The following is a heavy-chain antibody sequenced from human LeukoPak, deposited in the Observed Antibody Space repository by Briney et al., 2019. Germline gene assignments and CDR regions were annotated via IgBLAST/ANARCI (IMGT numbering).Heavy chain of an antibody. CDR2: INPSGGST. D-gene: IGHD3-10*01. Sequence: GASVKVSCKASGYTFTSYGISWVRQAPGQGLEWMGIINPSGGSTSYAQKFQGRVTMTRDTSTSTVYMELSSLRSEDTAVYYCARYYYGSGSYYPYFDYWGQGTLVTVSS. CDR3: ARYYYGSGSYYPYFDY. V-gene: IGHV1-46*01. CDR1: GYTFTSYG. J-gene: IGHJ4*02.